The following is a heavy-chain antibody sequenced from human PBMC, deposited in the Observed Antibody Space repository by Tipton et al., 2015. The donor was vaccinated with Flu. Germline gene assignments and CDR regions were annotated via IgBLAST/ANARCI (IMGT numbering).Heavy chain of an antibody. CDR2: INHSGST. D-gene: IGHD3-10*01. V-gene: IGHV4-34*01. J-gene: IGHJ5*02. Sequence: GLVKPSETLSLTCAVYGGSFSGYYWSWIRQPPGKGLEWIGEINHSGSTNYNPSLKSRVTISVDTSKNQFSLKLSSVTAADTAVYYCARVTELLWFGEARGWFDPWGQVTLVTVSS. CDR3: ARVTELLWFGEARGWFDP. CDR1: GGSFSGYY.